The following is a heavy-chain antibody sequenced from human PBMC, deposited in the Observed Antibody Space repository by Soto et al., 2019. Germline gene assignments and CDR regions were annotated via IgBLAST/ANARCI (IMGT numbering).Heavy chain of an antibody. V-gene: IGHV2-70*01. D-gene: IGHD6-19*01. CDR3: ARIKVAGTVYYYYYGMDV. CDR2: IDWDDDK. CDR1: GFSLSTSGMC. Sequence: SGPTLVNPTQTLTLTCTFSGFSLSTSGMCVSWIRQPPGKALEWLALIDWDDDKYYSTSLKTRLTISKDTSKNQVVLTMTNMDPVDTATYYCARIKVAGTVYYYYYGMDVWGQGTTVTVSS. J-gene: IGHJ6*02.